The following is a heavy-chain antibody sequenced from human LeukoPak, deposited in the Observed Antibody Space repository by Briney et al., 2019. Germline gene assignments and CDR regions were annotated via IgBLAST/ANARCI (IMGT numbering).Heavy chain of an antibody. CDR3: ARVGCSSTSCSFDI. CDR2: IYYRGST. Sequence: PSETLYLTCTVSGGSISSYYWSWIRQPPGKGLEWIGYIYYRGSTNYNPSLKSRVTISVDTSKNQFSLKLSSVTAADTAVYYCARVGCSSTSCSFDIWGQGTMVTVSS. CDR1: GGSISSYY. J-gene: IGHJ3*02. V-gene: IGHV4-59*01. D-gene: IGHD2-2*01.